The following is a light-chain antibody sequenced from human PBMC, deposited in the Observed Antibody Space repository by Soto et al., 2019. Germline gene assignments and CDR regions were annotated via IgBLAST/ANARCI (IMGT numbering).Light chain of an antibody. J-gene: IGKJ3*01. CDR3: QLYNTYSV. V-gene: IGKV1-5*03. CDR1: QSISSW. CDR2: QAS. Sequence: DIQMTQSPSTLSASVGDRVIITCRASQSISSWLAWYQQKPGKAPKLLIYQASTLAFGVPPRFSGSESGTEFTLNISSLQPDDFAPYYCQLYNTYSVFGPGTKVDIK.